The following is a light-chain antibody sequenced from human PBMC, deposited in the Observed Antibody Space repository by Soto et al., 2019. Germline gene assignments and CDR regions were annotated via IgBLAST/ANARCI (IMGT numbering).Light chain of an antibody. Sequence: QSVVTQPPSASGTPGQRVTISCSGSSSNVGSNTVDWYQLLPGTAPKLLIYHNNQRPSGVPDRLSGSKSGTSASLAISGLRSEDEADYYCAVWDDTLKAVVFGGGTKLTVL. J-gene: IGLJ2*01. V-gene: IGLV1-44*01. CDR2: HNN. CDR3: AVWDDTLKAVV. CDR1: SSNVGSNT.